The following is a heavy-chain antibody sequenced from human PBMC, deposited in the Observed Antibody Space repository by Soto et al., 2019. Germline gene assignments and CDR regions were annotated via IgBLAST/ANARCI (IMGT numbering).Heavy chain of an antibody. CDR2: IYATGTT. CDR3: VRDGTKTLRDWFDP. CDR1: GASISGFY. J-gene: IGHJ5*02. D-gene: IGHD1-1*01. V-gene: IGHV4-4*07. Sequence: SETLSLTCPVSGASISGFYWSWIRKSAGKGLEWIGRIYATGTTDYNPSLKSRVMMSVDTSKKQFSLKLRSVTAADTAVYYCVRDGTKTLRDWFDPWGQGISVTVSS.